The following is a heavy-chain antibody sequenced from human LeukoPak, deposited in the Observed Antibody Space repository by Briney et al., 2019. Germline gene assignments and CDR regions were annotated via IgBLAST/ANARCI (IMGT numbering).Heavy chain of an antibody. D-gene: IGHD3-16*01. V-gene: IGHV3-30*18. CDR3: ANSVFTGPLRY. CDR1: GFTFSSYG. CDR2: ISYDGSNK. J-gene: IGHJ4*02. Sequence: GGSLRLSCAASGFTFSSYGMHWVRQAPGKGLEWVAVISYDGSNKYYADSVKGRFTISRDNSKNTLYLQMNSLRAEDTAVYYCANSVFTGPLRYWGQGTLVTVSS.